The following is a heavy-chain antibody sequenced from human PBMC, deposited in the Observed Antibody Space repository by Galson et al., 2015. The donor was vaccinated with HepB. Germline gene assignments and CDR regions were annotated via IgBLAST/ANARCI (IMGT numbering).Heavy chain of an antibody. CDR3: ARQTVVTLMGAFDI. J-gene: IGHJ3*02. Sequence: SLRLSCAASGFTFSSYSMNWVRQAPGKGLEWVSYISSSSSTIYYADSVKGRFTISRDNAKNSLYLQMNSLRDEDTAVYYCARQTVVTLMGAFDIWGQGTMVTVSS. V-gene: IGHV3-48*02. D-gene: IGHD4-23*01. CDR1: GFTFSSYS. CDR2: ISSSSSTI.